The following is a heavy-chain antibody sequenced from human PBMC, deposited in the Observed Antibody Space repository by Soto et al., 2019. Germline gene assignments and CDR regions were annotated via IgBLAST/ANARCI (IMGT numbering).Heavy chain of an antibody. D-gene: IGHD3-22*01. CDR1: GFTFSSYA. V-gene: IGHV3-30-3*01. CDR3: AWCGEYYDSSGSCDY. CDR2: ISYDGSNK. J-gene: IGHJ4*02. Sequence: PGGSLRLSCAASGFTFSSYAMHWVRQAPGKGLEWVAVISYDGSNKYYADSVKGRFTISRDNSKNTLYLQMNSLRAEDTAVYYCAWCGEYYDSSGSCDYWGQGTLVTVSS.